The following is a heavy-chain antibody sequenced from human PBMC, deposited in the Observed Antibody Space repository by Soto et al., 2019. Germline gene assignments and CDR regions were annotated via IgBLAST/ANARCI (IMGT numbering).Heavy chain of an antibody. CDR2: IYRTGST. Sequence: QVQLQESGPGLVKPSGTLSLTCAVSGGSFTSNNWWTWVRQPPGQGLEWIGEIYRTGSTNYNPSLKSRVTISLDKTEKQFCVKVTSLTAADTAVYYCASRDPGTSVDYWGQGTLVTVSS. D-gene: IGHD1-7*01. J-gene: IGHJ4*02. V-gene: IGHV4-4*02. CDR3: ASRDPGTSVDY. CDR1: GGSFTSNNW.